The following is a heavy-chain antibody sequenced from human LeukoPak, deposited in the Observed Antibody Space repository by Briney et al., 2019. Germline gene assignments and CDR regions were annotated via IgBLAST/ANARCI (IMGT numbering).Heavy chain of an antibody. Sequence: SETLSLTCAVYGGYFSDYFWGGIRQPPGKGLEGIGEINHSGRTYYNPSLKSRVTISVDTSKNQFSLNLSSVTAADTAVYYCARDVVVVPAAIHYGMDVWGQGTTVTVSS. J-gene: IGHJ6*02. D-gene: IGHD2-2*01. V-gene: IGHV4-34*01. CDR1: GGYFSDYF. CDR2: INHSGRT. CDR3: ARDVVVVPAAIHYGMDV.